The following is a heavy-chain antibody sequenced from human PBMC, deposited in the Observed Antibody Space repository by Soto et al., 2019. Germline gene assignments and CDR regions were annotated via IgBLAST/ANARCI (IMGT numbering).Heavy chain of an antibody. CDR2: ISAYDDNT. Sequence: SGYRFTSYGISWVRQAPGQGLEWLGWISAYDDNTKYAQTLQGRVSMSTDTSTNTAYMELRSLRSDDTAMYYCARGGYYDSSGSRNYHYYGMNVWGQ. CDR3: ARGGYYDSSGSRNYHYYGMNV. J-gene: IGHJ6*02. D-gene: IGHD3-22*01. CDR1: GYRFTSYG. V-gene: IGHV1-18*01.